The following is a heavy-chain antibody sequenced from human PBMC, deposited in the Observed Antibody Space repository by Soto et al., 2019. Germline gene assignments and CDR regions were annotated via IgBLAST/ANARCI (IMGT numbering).Heavy chain of an antibody. CDR1: GFSLSNARMG. J-gene: IGHJ4*02. CDR2: IFSNDEK. Sequence: SGPTLVNPTETLTLTCTVSGFSLSNARMGVSWIRQPPGKALEWLAHIFSNDEKSYSTSLKSRLTISKDTSKSQVVLTMINMDPVDTATYYCARDYYDSSGYLASDYWGQGTLVTVSS. CDR3: ARDYYDSSGYLASDY. V-gene: IGHV2-26*01. D-gene: IGHD3-22*01.